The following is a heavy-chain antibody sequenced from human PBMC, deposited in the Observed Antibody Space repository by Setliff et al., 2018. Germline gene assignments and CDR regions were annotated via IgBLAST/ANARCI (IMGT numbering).Heavy chain of an antibody. CDR1: GYTFAKYG. CDR3: ARAWYDNSGYYYENYYYFMDV. D-gene: IGHD3-22*01. Sequence: ASVKVSCKAFGYTFAKYGTSWVRQAPGQGLEWMGWISGYNGYTVYAQKLQGRVTLTTDTSTGTAYMEVRSLRSDDTAQYYCARAWYDNSGYYYENYYYFMDVWGKGTTVTVSS. J-gene: IGHJ6*03. CDR2: ISGYNGYT. V-gene: IGHV1-18*01.